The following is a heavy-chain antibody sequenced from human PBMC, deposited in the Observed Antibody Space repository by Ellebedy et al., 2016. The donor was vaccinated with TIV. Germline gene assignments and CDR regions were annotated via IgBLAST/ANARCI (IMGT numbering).Heavy chain of an antibody. CDR1: GFAFDAYA. V-gene: IGHV3-9*01. Sequence: PGGSLRLSCAASGFAFDAYAMHWVRQAPGKGLEWVSGISWNSGDIAYADSVKGRFTIFRDNAKNSLYLRMNILRPEDTAFYYCALLSGRAVTTYGYWGQGTLVTVSS. J-gene: IGHJ4*02. CDR3: ALLSGRAVTTYGY. D-gene: IGHD4-11*01. CDR2: ISWNSGDI.